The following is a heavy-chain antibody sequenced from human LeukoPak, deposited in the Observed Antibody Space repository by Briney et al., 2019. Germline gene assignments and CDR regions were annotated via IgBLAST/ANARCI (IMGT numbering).Heavy chain of an antibody. CDR2: IYHSGST. D-gene: IGHD3-10*01. Sequence: SETLSLTCTVSGGSISSSSYYWGWIRQPPGKGLEWIGSIYHSGSTYYNPSLKSRVIISVDTSKNQFSLKLSSVTAADTAVYYCASLFRSRGAFDFWGQGTLVTVSS. CDR1: GGSISSSSYY. V-gene: IGHV4-39*01. CDR3: ASLFRSRGAFDF. J-gene: IGHJ3*01.